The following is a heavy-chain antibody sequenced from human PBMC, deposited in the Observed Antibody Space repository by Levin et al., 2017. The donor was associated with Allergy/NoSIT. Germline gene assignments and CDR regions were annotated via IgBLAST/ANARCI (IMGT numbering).Heavy chain of an antibody. V-gene: IGHV3-30*18. D-gene: IGHD3-10*01. CDR1: GFTFSNYG. J-gene: IGHJ5*02. CDR3: AKERSYGSGSYPPFDP. Sequence: LSLTCAASGFTFSNYGMHWVRQAPGKGMEWVAAISYDGSNKYYADSVKGRFTISRDNSKNTLYLQMNSLRAEDTAVYYCAKERSYGSGSYPPFDPWGQGTLVTVSS. CDR2: ISYDGSNK.